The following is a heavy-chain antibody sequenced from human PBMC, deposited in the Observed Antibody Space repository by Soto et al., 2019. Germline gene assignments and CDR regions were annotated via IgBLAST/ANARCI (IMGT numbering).Heavy chain of an antibody. D-gene: IGHD6-13*01. Sequence: QVQLQESGPGLVMPSQTLSLTCTVSGGSITSDGYYWSWIRQQPGKGLEWIGYIYYSGTTYYNPSLKSRVTISLDRSKTQFSLKLSSVTAADTAVYYCAREELAQQVVRWGQGTLVTVSS. CDR3: AREELAQQVVR. J-gene: IGHJ4*02. CDR1: GGSITSDGYY. CDR2: IYYSGTT. V-gene: IGHV4-31*03.